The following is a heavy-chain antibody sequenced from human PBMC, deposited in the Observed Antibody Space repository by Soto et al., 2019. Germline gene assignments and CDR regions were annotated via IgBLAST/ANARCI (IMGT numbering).Heavy chain of an antibody. CDR3: AAPKPPLYYCDSSGYYVPLDY. V-gene: IGHV1-46*01. CDR2: INPSGGST. Sequence: ASVKVSCKASGYTFTSYYMHWVRQAPGQGLEWMGIINPSGGSTSYAQKFQGRVTMTRDTSTSTVYMELSSLRSEDTAGYYGAAPKPPLYYCDSSGYYVPLDYWGQGTLVTVSS. J-gene: IGHJ4*02. D-gene: IGHD3-22*01. CDR1: GYTFTSYY.